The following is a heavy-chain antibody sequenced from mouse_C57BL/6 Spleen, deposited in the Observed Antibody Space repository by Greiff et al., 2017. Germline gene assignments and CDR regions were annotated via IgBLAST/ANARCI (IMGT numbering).Heavy chain of an antibody. CDR1: GYAFSSSW. V-gene: IGHV1-82*01. J-gene: IGHJ2*01. D-gene: IGHD4-1*01. CDR3: ARGDQTGKDY. CDR2: IYPGDGDT. Sequence: QVQLKESGPELVKPGASVKISCKASGYAFSSSWMNWVKQRPGTGLEWIGRIYPGDGDTNYNGKFKGKATLTADKSSSTAYMQLSSLTSEDSAVYFCARGDQTGKDYWGQGTTLTVSS.